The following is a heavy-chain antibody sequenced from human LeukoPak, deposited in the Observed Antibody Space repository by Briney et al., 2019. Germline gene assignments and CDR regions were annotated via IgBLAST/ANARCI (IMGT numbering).Heavy chain of an antibody. J-gene: IGHJ6*02. D-gene: IGHD6-19*01. V-gene: IGHV1-2*02. Sequence: ASVKVSCKASGYTFNGYYMHWVRQAPGQGLEWMGWISPNGGGTNYAQKFQGRVTMTRDTSISTAYMELSRLRSDDTAVYYCARDPGQWLVPDYYYYGMDVWGQRTTVTVSS. CDR2: ISPNGGGT. CDR3: ARDPGQWLVPDYYYYGMDV. CDR1: GYTFNGYY.